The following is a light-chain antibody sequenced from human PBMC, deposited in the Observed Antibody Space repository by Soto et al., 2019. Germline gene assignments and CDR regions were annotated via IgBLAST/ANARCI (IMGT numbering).Light chain of an antibody. CDR3: AAWDVSLKGFV. Sequence: QSVLTQPPSASGTPGQRVTFSCPGSSSSIGINTVNWYQQLPGTAPQLLISDNHRRPSGVPDRFSGSKSGTSASLAISGLQSEDEATYFCAAWDVSLKGFVFGTGTKVTVL. V-gene: IGLV1-44*01. CDR1: SSSIGINT. CDR2: DNH. J-gene: IGLJ1*01.